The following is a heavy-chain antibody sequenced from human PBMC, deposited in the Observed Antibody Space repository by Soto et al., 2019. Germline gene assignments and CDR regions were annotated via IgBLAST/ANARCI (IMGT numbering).Heavy chain of an antibody. CDR1: GFSLSTRGVG. CDR3: AHRPRGYSYHFDY. V-gene: IGHV2-5*02. Sequence: QITLKESGPTLVKPTQTLTLTCTFSGFSLSTRGVGVGWIRQPPGKALEWLALIYCDDDEGYSPSLKSRLTITNDTSKHQLVLTMTNMDAVDKATYYCAHRPRGYSYHFDYWGQGTLVTVSS. CDR2: IYCDDDE. D-gene: IGHD5-18*01. J-gene: IGHJ4*02.